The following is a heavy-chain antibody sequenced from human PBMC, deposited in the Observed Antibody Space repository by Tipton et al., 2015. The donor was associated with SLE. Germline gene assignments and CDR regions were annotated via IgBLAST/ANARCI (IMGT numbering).Heavy chain of an antibody. CDR3: ASWEGSSWMDV. D-gene: IGHD1-26*01. J-gene: IGHJ6*02. CDR2: INHSGST. V-gene: IGHV4-34*01. Sequence: TLSLTCAVYGGSFSGYYWSWIRQPPGKGLEWIGEINHSGSTNYNPSLKSRVTISVDTSKNQFSLKLSSVTAADTAVYYCASWEGSSWMDVWGQGTTVTVSS. CDR1: GGSFSGYY.